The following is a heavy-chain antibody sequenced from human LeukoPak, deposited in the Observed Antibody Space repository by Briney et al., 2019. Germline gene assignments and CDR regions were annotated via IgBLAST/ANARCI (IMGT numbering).Heavy chain of an antibody. CDR1: GFTVSSNY. J-gene: IGHJ4*02. CDR2: ISGSGGST. CDR3: AKAISGSCCFDY. V-gene: IGHV3-23*01. Sequence: PGGSLRLSCAASGFTVSSNYMSWVRQAPGKGLEWVSFISGSGGSTYYADSVKGRFTISRDNSKDTLYLQMKSLRAEDTAVYYCAKAISGSCCFDYWGLGTLVTVSS. D-gene: IGHD1-26*01.